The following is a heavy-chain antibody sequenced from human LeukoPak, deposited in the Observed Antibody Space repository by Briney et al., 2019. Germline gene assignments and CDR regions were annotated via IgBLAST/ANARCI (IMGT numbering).Heavy chain of an antibody. Sequence: SVKVSCKASGGTFSSYAISWVRQAPGQGLEWMGGIIPIFGTANYAQKFQGRVTITADESTSTAYRELSSLRSEDTAVYYCARDFGGRAGSSGYFHAFDIWGQGTMVTVSS. D-gene: IGHD3-22*01. CDR3: ARDFGGRAGSSGYFHAFDI. J-gene: IGHJ3*02. CDR1: GGTFSSYA. CDR2: IIPIFGTA. V-gene: IGHV1-69*01.